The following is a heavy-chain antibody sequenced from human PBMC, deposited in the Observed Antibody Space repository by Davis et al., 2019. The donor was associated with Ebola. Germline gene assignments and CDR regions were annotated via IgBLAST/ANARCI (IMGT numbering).Heavy chain of an antibody. V-gene: IGHV5-51*01. D-gene: IGHD5-24*01. CDR3: ARGTNGYNPGGYFDS. Sequence: GESLKISCKGSGYSFTKQWIGWVRQMPGKGLEWMGIIYPGDSDTRYSPSFQGQVTISADKSISTAYLQWSSLKASDTAIYYCARGTNGYNPGGYFDSWGQGTLVTVSS. CDR2: IYPGDSDT. CDR1: GYSFTKQW. J-gene: IGHJ4*02.